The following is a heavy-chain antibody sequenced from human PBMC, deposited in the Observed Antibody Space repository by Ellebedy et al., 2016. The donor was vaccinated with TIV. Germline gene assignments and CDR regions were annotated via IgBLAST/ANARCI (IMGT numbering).Heavy chain of an antibody. CDR1: GFTFSDYY. CDR2: ISGSGSNI. CDR3: AREDIAVVRDGMDV. V-gene: IGHV3-11*04. J-gene: IGHJ6*02. D-gene: IGHD2-2*01. Sequence: SLKISCRASGFTFSDYYISWIRQVPGTGLEWISYISGSGSNIDYADSMRGRFTISRDNAQNSLFLQMNSLRVEDTAVYYCAREDIAVVRDGMDVWGQGTTVTVSS.